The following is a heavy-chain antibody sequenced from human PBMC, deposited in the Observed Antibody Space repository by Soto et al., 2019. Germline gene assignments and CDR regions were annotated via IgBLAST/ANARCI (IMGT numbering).Heavy chain of an antibody. CDR1: GGSISSGDYY. CDR3: ARTPGYAIVY. D-gene: IGHD3-9*01. J-gene: IGHJ4*02. CDR2: IYYSGST. Sequence: SETLSLTCTVSGGSISSGDYYWSWIRQPPGKGLEWIGYIYYSGSTYYNPSLKSRVTISVDTSKNQLSLKLSSVTAADRAVYYSARTPGYAIVYWGQGTLATVSS. V-gene: IGHV4-30-4*01.